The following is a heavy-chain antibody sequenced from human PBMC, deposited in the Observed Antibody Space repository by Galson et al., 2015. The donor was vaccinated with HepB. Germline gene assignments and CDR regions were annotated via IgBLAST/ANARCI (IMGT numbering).Heavy chain of an antibody. J-gene: IGHJ4*02. CDR2: INPNSGGT. Sequence: SVKVSCKASGYTFTGYYMHWVRQAPGQGLEWMGWINPNSGGTNYAQKFQGRVTMTRDTSISTAYMELSRLRSDDTAVYYCARALSYGDYGTYFDYWGQGTLVTVSS. CDR3: ARALSYGDYGTYFDY. CDR1: GYTFTGYY. V-gene: IGHV1-2*02. D-gene: IGHD4-17*01.